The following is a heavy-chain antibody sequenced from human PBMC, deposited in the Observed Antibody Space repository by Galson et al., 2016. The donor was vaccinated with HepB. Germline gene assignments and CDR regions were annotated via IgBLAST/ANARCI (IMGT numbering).Heavy chain of an antibody. CDR2: IWHDGSND. Sequence: SLRLSCAASGFTFSTYAMHWVRQAPGKGLEWVAVIWHDGSNDHYADSVKGRFTISRDNSKNTLYLQMNSLRAEYTAFYYCVRDHYSEGYFDFWGQGTLVSVSS. D-gene: IGHD2-15*01. J-gene: IGHJ4*02. CDR3: VRDHYSEGYFDF. CDR1: GFTFSTYA. V-gene: IGHV3-33*01.